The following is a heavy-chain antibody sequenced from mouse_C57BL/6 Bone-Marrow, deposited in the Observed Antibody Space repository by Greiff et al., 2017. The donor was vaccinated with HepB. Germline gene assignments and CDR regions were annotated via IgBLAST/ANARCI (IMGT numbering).Heavy chain of an antibody. CDR3: ARTSFHYYGSSYLYYFDY. Sequence: VQLQQPGAELVMPGASVKLSCKASGYTFTSYWMHWVKQRPGQGLEWIGEFDPSDSYTNYNQEFKGKSTLTVDKSSSTAYMQLSSLTSEDSAVYYCARTSFHYYGSSYLYYFDYWGQGTTLTVSS. J-gene: IGHJ2*01. CDR1: GYTFTSYW. D-gene: IGHD1-1*01. CDR2: FDPSDSYT. V-gene: IGHV1-69*01.